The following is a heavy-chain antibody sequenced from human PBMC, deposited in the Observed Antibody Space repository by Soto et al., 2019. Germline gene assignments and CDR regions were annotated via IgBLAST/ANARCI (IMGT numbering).Heavy chain of an antibody. CDR2: ISGSGVKK. V-gene: IGHV3-23*01. J-gene: IGHJ5*02. D-gene: IGHD1-26*01. CDR1: GFIFENFG. CDR3: SKNQGVELVPLATVDWFDP. Sequence: GGSLRLSCAASGFIFENFGMSWVRQAPGKGLEWISSISGSGVKKHYADSVKGRFTISRDDSKSTVYLELNNLSAEDTAVYHCSKNQGVELVPLATVDWFDPWGQGSVVTVSS.